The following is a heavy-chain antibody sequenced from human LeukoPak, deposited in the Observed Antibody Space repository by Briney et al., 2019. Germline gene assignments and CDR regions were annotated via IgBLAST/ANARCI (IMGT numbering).Heavy chain of an antibody. D-gene: IGHD5-12*01. J-gene: IGHJ6*02. V-gene: IGHV4-39*01. CDR1: GGSISSWSNY. CDR3: AGGDTSGYSGSPGMDV. Sequence: PSETLSLTCTVSGGSISSWSNYWAWIRQPPGKGVEWSGRIDCSGSNYYNPSLKSRVTISVATSRNQFSLKLSSVTAADTAVYYCAGGDTSGYSGSPGMDVWGQGTTVTVSS. CDR2: IDCSGSN.